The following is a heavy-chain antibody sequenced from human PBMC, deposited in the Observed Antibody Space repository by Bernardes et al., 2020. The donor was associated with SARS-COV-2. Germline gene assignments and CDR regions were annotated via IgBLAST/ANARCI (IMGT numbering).Heavy chain of an antibody. CDR1: GFTFNSYY. Sequence: GGSLRLSCVASGFTFNSYYIHWFRQAPEKGLVWVSRISGDGSATNYADSVRCRFTISRDNARNTVYLQMNSLRVDDTAVYYCARGSGNYYFDYWGKGTLVTVYS. CDR2: ISGDGSAT. D-gene: IGHD3-3*01. CDR3: ARGSGNYYFDY. V-gene: IGHV3-74*01. J-gene: IGHJ4*02.